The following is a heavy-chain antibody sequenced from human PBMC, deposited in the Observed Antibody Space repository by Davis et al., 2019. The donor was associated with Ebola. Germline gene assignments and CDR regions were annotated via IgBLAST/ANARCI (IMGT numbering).Heavy chain of an antibody. CDR3: ARDNYSDSSGSSDAYDI. CDR1: GGSISSSSYY. J-gene: IGHJ3*02. D-gene: IGHD3-22*01. V-gene: IGHV4-39*07. CDR2: IYYSGST. Sequence: PSETLSLTCTVSGGSISSSSYYWGWIRQPPGKGLEWIGSIYYSGSTYYNPSLKSPVTISVDTSKNQFSLKLSSVTAADTAVYYCARDNYSDSSGSSDAYDIWGQGTMVTVSS.